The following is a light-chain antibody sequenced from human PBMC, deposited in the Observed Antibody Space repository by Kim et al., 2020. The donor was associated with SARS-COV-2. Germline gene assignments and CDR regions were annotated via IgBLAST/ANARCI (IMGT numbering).Light chain of an antibody. Sequence: ESPGKTVTSSCTRSSGSIASNYVQWYQQRPGSAPTTVIYEDNQRPSGVPDRFSGSIDSSSNSASLTISGLKTEDEADYYCQSPWVFGGGTQLTVL. CDR1: SGSIASNY. CDR2: EDN. J-gene: IGLJ3*02. V-gene: IGLV6-57*03. CDR3: QSPWV.